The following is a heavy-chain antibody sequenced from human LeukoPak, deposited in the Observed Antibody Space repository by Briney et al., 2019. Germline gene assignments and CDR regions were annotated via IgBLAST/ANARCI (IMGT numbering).Heavy chain of an antibody. J-gene: IGHJ4*02. Sequence: GGSLRLSCAASGFTFSSYSMNWVRQAPGKGLEWVSSISSSSSHIYYADSVKGRFTISRDNAKNSLYLQMNSLRAEDTAVYYCARGGGSIAAAGTPWYWGQGTLVTVSS. D-gene: IGHD6-13*01. CDR1: GFTFSSYS. CDR2: ISSSSSHI. CDR3: ARGGGSIAAAGTPWY. V-gene: IGHV3-21*01.